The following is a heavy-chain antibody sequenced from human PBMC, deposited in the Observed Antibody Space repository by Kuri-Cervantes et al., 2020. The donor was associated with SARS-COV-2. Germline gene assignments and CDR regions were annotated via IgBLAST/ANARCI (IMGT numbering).Heavy chain of an antibody. V-gene: IGHV3-21*04. CDR3: ARDDGRGGPFDY. CDR2: ISSSSSYI. D-gene: IGHD3-10*01. CDR1: GFTFSSYA. J-gene: IGHJ4*02. Sequence: GGSLRLSCAASGFTFSSYAMSWVRQAPGKGLEWVSSISSSSSYIYYADSVKGRFTISRDNSKNTLYLQMNSLRAEDTAVYYCARDDGRGGPFDYWGQGALVTVSS.